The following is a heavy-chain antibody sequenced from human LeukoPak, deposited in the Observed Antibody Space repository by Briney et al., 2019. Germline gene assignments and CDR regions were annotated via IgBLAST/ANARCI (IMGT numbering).Heavy chain of an antibody. J-gene: IGHJ2*01. V-gene: IGHV4-39*01. CDR2: IYYSGST. CDR1: GGSISNSGDY. Sequence: KPSETLSLTCTVSGGSISNSGDYWGWIRQPPGKGLEWIGSIYYSGSTYYNPSLKSRVTISEDTSKNQFSLKLKFVTAADTAVYYCARHNPHMQYFDLWGRGTLVTVSS. CDR3: ARHNPHMQYFDL.